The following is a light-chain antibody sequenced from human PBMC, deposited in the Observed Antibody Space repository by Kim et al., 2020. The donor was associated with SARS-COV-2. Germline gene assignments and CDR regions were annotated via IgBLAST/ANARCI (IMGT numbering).Light chain of an antibody. Sequence: QSALTQPRSVSGSPGQSVTISCSGTSGDVGRYDYVAWYQQHPGRAPKVVIYGVFKRPSGVPDRFSGSKSGNTASLTISGLQSDDDADYYCCSYAGKYTVIFGGGTQLTVL. J-gene: IGLJ2*01. CDR2: GVF. CDR1: SGDVGRYDY. CDR3: CSYAGKYTVI. V-gene: IGLV2-11*01.